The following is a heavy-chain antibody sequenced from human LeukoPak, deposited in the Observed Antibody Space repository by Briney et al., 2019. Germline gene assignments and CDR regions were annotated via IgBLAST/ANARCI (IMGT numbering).Heavy chain of an antibody. CDR3: ARAKPKNMVRGLIMRRESRYYFDY. V-gene: IGHV3-48*01. J-gene: IGHJ4*02. Sequence: PGGSLRLSSAASGFTFSSYSMNWVRQAPGKGLEWVSYISSSSSTIYYADSVKGRFTISRDNAKNSLYLQMNSLRAEDTAVYYCARAKPKNMVRGLIMRRESRYYFDYWGQGTLVTVSS. D-gene: IGHD3-10*01. CDR1: GFTFSSYS. CDR2: ISSSSSTI.